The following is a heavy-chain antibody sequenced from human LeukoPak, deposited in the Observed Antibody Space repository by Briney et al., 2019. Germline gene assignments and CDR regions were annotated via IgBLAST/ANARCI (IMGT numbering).Heavy chain of an antibody. J-gene: IGHJ4*02. V-gene: IGHV3-48*01. CDR2: IHVSSGTT. Sequence: GGSLRLSCAAPGFILRSDAMTWVRQAPGKGLECISYIHVSSGTTFYADSVKGRFTISTDDVNNSLFLQMNSLRGDDTAVYYCAKVWSGYSNFDYWGRGTPVTVSA. D-gene: IGHD3-3*01. CDR1: GFILRSDA. CDR3: AKVWSGYSNFDY.